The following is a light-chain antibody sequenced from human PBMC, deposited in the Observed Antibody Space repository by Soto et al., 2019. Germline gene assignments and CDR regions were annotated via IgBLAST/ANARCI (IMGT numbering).Light chain of an antibody. V-gene: IGKV1-39*01. J-gene: IGKJ5*01. CDR3: QQTYSTPIT. CDR1: QTINNN. Sequence: DIEMTQSPASLSASVGDRVTISCRTSQTINNNLNWYQQRPGKAPKLLIYSSSSLMSGVTPRFSGSGSGTDFTLTISSLQPEDFATYFCQQTYSTPITFGQGTRLDIK. CDR2: SSS.